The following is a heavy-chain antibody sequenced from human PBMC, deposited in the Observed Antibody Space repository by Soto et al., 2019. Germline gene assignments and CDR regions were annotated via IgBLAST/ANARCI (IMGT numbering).Heavy chain of an antibody. CDR3: ARDGCSGGSCEYFDY. V-gene: IGHV3-33*01. J-gene: IGHJ4*02. CDR1: GFTFSSYG. CDR2: IWYDGSNK. Sequence: PGGSLRLSCAGSGFTFSSYGMHWVRQAPGKGLEWVAVIWYDGSNKYYADSVKGRFTISRDNSKNTLYLQMNSLRAEDTAVYYCARDGCSGGSCEYFDYWGQGTLVTVSS. D-gene: IGHD2-15*01.